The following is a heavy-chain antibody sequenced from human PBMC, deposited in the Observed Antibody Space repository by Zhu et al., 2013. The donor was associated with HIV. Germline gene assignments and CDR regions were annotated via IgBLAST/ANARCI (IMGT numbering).Heavy chain of an antibody. CDR2: MNPNSGNT. J-gene: IGHJ6*02. Sequence: QVQLVQSRAEVKKPGASVKVSCKASGYSFTSYGINWVRQATGQGLEWMGWMNPNSGNTGYAQKFQGRVTMTRNTSISTAYMELSSLRSEDTAVYYCARAPDFYGGNSLDYYYGMDVWGQGTTGHRSP. V-gene: IGHV1-8*02. CDR1: GYSFTSYG. CDR3: ARAPDFYGGNSLDYYYGMDV. D-gene: IGHD4-17*01.